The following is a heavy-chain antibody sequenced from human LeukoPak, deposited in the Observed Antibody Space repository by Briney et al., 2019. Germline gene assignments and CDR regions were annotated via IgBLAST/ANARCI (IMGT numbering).Heavy chain of an antibody. CDR1: GFTFSNFA. D-gene: IGHD6-13*01. CDR3: ARIGAGSSRDY. J-gene: IGHJ4*02. V-gene: IGHV3-21*01. Sequence: GGSLRLSCAASGFTFSNFAMTWVRQAPGKGLEWVSSIVGSSSTYYADSLKGRFTISRDNARNSLYLQMSSLRAEDTAVYYCARIGAGSSRDYWGQGTLVTVSS. CDR2: IVGSSST.